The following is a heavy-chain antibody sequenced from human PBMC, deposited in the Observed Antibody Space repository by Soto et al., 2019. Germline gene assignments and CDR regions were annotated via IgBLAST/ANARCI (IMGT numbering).Heavy chain of an antibody. V-gene: IGHV4-39*01. CDR2: IYYSGST. D-gene: IGHD3-10*01. CDR3: ARILQGLLWFGELLDGMDV. CDR1: GGSISSSSYY. J-gene: IGHJ6*02. Sequence: SETLSLTCTVSGGSISSSSYYWGWIRQPPGKGLEWIGSIYYSGSTYYNPSLKSRVTISVDTSKNQFSLKLSSVTAADTAVYYCARILQGLLWFGELLDGMDVWGQGTTVTVS.